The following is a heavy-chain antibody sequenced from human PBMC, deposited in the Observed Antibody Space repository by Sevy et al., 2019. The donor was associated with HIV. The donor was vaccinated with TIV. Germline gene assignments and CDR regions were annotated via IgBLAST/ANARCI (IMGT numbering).Heavy chain of an antibody. D-gene: IGHD3-10*01. Sequence: GGSLRLSCAASGFTFRTYWMHWVRQAPGKGLVWVSRINTDESSTSYADSVKGRFTISRDNAKNTLYLQMNSLRAEDTAVYYCAGHFYGSRSYLDYWGQGTLVTVSS. V-gene: IGHV3-74*01. CDR3: AGHFYGSRSYLDY. CDR1: GFTFRTYW. J-gene: IGHJ4*02. CDR2: INTDESST.